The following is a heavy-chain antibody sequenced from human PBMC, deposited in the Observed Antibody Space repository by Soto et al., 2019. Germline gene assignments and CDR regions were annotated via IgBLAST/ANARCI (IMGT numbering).Heavy chain of an antibody. J-gene: IGHJ6*02. Sequence: QVQLVQSGAEVKKPGSSVKVSCRSSGGTFSSHSINWVRQAPGQGLELMGGIIPIFGPANFAKKFQGRVTITADESTTTAYMELSSLTSEDTAVYYCATGSFTSTGGRIGYHYNALDVWGQGTTVTVSS. CDR1: GGTFSSHS. V-gene: IGHV1-69*01. CDR2: IIPIFGPA. CDR3: ATGSFTSTGGRIGYHYNALDV. D-gene: IGHD1-1*01.